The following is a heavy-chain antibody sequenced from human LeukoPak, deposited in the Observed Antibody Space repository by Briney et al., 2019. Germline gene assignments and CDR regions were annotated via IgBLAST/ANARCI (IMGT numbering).Heavy chain of an antibody. Sequence: SVKVSCKASGGTFSSYAISWGRQAPGQGLEWMGGIIPIFGTANYAQKFQGRVTITADKSTSTAYMETSSLRSEDTAVYYCARAPWVTTIYYYYGMDVWGKGTTVTVSS. CDR1: GGTFSSYA. J-gene: IGHJ6*04. D-gene: IGHD4-17*01. CDR2: IIPIFGTA. CDR3: ARAPWVTTIYYYYGMDV. V-gene: IGHV1-69*06.